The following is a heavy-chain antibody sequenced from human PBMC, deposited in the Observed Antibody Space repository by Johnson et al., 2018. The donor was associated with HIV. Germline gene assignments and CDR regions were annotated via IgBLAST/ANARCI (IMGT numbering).Heavy chain of an antibody. J-gene: IGHJ3*02. V-gene: IGHV3-15*01. D-gene: IGHD1-26*01. CDR3: SRTLSGNYWGAFDI. CDR1: GFTFSNAW. CDR2: IRAKTNINAT. Sequence: VQLVESGGGLVKPGGSLRLSCAASGFTFSNAWMTWVRQAPGKGLEWIGRIRAKTNINATVYSASVRGRFTISRDDSKSTAYLQMNNVTTEGSAVYFCSRTLSGNYWGAFDIWGEGTKVSVSS.